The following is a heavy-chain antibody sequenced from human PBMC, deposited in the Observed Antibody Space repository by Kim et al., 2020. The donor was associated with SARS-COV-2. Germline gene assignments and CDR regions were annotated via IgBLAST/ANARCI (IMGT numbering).Heavy chain of an antibody. CDR3: ARGARRVVVVPARPSTPYNWFDP. V-gene: IGHV4-34*01. D-gene: IGHD2-2*01. Sequence: PSETLSLTCAVYGGSFSGYYWSWIRQPPGKGLEWIGEINHSGSTNYNPSLKSRVTISVDTSKNQFSLKLSSVTAADTAVYYCARGARRVVVVPARPSTPYNWFDPWGQGTLVTVSS. J-gene: IGHJ5*02. CDR1: GGSFSGYY. CDR2: INHSGST.